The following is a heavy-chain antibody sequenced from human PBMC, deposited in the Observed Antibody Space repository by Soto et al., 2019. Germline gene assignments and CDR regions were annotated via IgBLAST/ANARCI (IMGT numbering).Heavy chain of an antibody. CDR3: ARYKSNYYYAMDV. D-gene: IGHD1-20*01. CDR1: GGSISSYY. V-gene: IGHV4-59*01. J-gene: IGHJ6*02. Sequence: PSGTLSLTCTVSGGSISSYYWSWIRQPPGKGLEWIGYIYYSGITNYNPSLKSRVTISVDTSKNQFSLKLSSVTAADTAAYYCARYKSNYYYAMDVWGQGTPVTVSS. CDR2: IYYSGIT.